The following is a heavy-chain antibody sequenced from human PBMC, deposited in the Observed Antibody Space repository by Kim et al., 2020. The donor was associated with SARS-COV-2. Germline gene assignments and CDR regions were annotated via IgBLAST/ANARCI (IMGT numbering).Heavy chain of an antibody. CDR2: ISSSGSTI. D-gene: IGHD6-13*01. J-gene: IGHJ6*02. CDR1: GFTFSDYY. Sequence: GGSLRLSCAASGFTFSDYYMSWIRQAPGKGLEWVSYISSSGSTIYYADSVKGRFTISRDNAKNSLYLQMNSPRAEDTAVYYCARGGVGAAAADTYYYYYGMDVWGQGTTVTVSS. V-gene: IGHV3-11*04. CDR3: ARGGVGAAAADTYYYYYGMDV.